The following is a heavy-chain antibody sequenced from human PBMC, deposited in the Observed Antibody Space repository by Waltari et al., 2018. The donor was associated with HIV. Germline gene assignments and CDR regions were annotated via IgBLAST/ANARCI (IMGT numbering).Heavy chain of an antibody. CDR3: ARAVVPGRIPHYYYAMDV. V-gene: IGHV3-53*01. Sequence: EVQLVESGGDLIQPGGSLRLSCAASGFTVSSNFMSWVRQAPGKGLECVSLTYSGGSTYYANSVQGRFTVSRDISKNTLYLQMSGLRGDDTAVYYCARAVVPGRIPHYYYAMDVWGQGTTVTVSS. CDR1: GFTVSSNF. J-gene: IGHJ6*02. CDR2: TYSGGST. D-gene: IGHD2-2*02.